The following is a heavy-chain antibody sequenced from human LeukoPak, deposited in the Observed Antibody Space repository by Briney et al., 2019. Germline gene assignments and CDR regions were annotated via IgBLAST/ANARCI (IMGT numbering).Heavy chain of an antibody. V-gene: IGHV4-39*07. CDR1: GGSISSSSYY. J-gene: IGHJ5*02. CDR3: ARGGITIFGVVTTRHNWFDP. CDR2: IYYSGSP. D-gene: IGHD3-3*01. Sequence: PSETLSLTCTVSGGSISSSSYYWGWVRQPPGKGREGIGSIYYSGSPYYNPSLKSPLPISVDPSNNPFSLKLSSVTAADTAVYYCARGGITIFGVVTTRHNWFDPWGQGTLVTVSS.